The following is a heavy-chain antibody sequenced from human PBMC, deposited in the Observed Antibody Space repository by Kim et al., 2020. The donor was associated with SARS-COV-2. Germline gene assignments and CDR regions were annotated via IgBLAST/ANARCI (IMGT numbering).Heavy chain of an antibody. Sequence: GGSLRLSCAASGFTFSNAWMSWVRQAPGKGLEWVGRIKSKTDGGITDYAAPVKGRFTISRDDSKNTLYLQMNSLKTEDTAVYYCTTLKWELPTYWGQGTLVTVSS. CDR1: GFTFSNAW. CDR2: IKSKTDGGIT. J-gene: IGHJ4*02. CDR3: TTLKWELPTY. V-gene: IGHV3-15*01. D-gene: IGHD1-26*01.